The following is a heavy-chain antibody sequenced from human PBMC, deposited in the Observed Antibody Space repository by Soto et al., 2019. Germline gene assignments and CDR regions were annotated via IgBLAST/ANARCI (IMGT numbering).Heavy chain of an antibody. CDR2: IKNDGSEQ. J-gene: IGHJ4*02. D-gene: IGHD3-9*01. CDR3: SRENWFQNF. V-gene: IGHV3-7*03. CDR1: GFTFTTYY. Sequence: SLRLSCAASGFTFTTYYMTWVRQAPGKGLEWVASIKNDGSEQYYVDSVKGRFTISRDNTKNSLYLQMNSLRAGDTALYYCSRENWFQNFWGQGTRGTVS.